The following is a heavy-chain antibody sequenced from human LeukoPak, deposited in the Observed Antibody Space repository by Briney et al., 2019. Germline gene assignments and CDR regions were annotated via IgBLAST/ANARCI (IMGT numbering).Heavy chain of an antibody. V-gene: IGHV4-38-2*02. D-gene: IGHD5-18*01. J-gene: IGHJ4*02. CDR3: ARGRLWSPYFDY. CDR1: GYSISSGYY. CDR2: IYYSGST. Sequence: PSETLSLTCTVSGYSISSGYYWGWIRQPPGKGLEWIGSIYYSGSTYYNPSLKSRLTISVDTSKNQFSLNLSAVTAADTAVYYCARGRLWSPYFDYWGQGALVTVSS.